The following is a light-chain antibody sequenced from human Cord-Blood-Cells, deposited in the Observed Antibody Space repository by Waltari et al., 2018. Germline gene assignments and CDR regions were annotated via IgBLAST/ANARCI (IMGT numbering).Light chain of an antibody. CDR3: QQYGSSPYT. V-gene: IGKV3-20*01. J-gene: IGKJ2*01. Sequence: EFVLTHSPGTLSLSPGERATLYCRASQSVSSSYLAWYQQKPGQAPRLLIYGASSRATGIPDRFSGSGSGTDFTLTISRLEPEDCAVYYCQQYGSSPYTFGQGTKLEIK. CDR2: GAS. CDR1: QSVSSSY.